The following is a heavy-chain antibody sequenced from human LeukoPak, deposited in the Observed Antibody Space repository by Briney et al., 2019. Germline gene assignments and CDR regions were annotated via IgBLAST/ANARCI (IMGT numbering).Heavy chain of an antibody. CDR1: GFTFSSVS. Sequence: PGGSLRLTCAASGFTFSSVSVNWVRQAPGKGPEWVSTISGSGGSTYYTDSVKGRFTISRDNPKNTLYLQMNSLRAEDTAIYCCATGPGGYYSYFDYWGQGTLVTVSS. CDR3: ATGPGGYYSYFDY. D-gene: IGHD3-22*01. CDR2: ISGSGGST. J-gene: IGHJ4*02. V-gene: IGHV3-23*01.